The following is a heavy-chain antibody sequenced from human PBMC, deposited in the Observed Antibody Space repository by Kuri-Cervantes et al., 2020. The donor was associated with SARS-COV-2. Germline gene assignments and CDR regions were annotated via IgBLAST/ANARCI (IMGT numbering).Heavy chain of an antibody. CDR1: GGSISSGSYY. V-gene: IGHV4-61*09. Sequence: SETLSLTCTVSGGSISSGSYYWSWIRQPAGKGLEWIGYIYTSGSTNYNPSLKSRVTISVDTSKNQFSLKLSSVTAADTAVYYCASGTYGDYLDYWGQGTLVTVSS. J-gene: IGHJ4*02. CDR2: IYTSGST. D-gene: IGHD4-17*01. CDR3: ASGTYGDYLDY.